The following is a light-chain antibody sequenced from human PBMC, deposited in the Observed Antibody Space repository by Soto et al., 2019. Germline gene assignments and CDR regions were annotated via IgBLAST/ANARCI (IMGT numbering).Light chain of an antibody. CDR3: LSPDISGNSWV. J-gene: IGLJ3*02. Sequence: SYELTQPPSMSVSPEQTARITCSGDALPKQFAYWYQQKTAQAPLLVIYKDTERPSGIPERFTGSNSGTTVTLTISGVHAEDEADSYCLSPDISGNSWVFGGGTKLTVL. CDR2: KDT. CDR1: ALPKQF. V-gene: IGLV3-25*02.